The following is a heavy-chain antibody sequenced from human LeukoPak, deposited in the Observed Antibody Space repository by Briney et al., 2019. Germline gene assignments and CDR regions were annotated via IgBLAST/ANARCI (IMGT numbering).Heavy chain of an antibody. J-gene: IGHJ4*02. D-gene: IGHD6-13*01. CDR3: ARDQSGSSSWYGY. Sequence: GRSLRLSCSASGFTFSDYYMSCIRQAPGNGLEWVSYISSSGSTIYYADSVKGRFTISRDNAKNSLYLQMNSLRAEDTAVYYCARDQSGSSSWYGYWGQGTLVTVSS. V-gene: IGHV3-11*01. CDR2: ISSSGSTI. CDR1: GFTFSDYY.